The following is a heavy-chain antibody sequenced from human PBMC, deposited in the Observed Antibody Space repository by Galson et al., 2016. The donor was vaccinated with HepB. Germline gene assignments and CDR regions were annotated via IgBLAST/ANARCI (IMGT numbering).Heavy chain of an antibody. J-gene: IGHJ4*02. CDR3: ARSYTSGWDYYFDS. Sequence: SLRLSCAASGFPLSSYTMNWVRQAPGKGLEWVSSINYIYYADSVKGRFTISRDNAKNSLYLQMNSLRVEDTAVYYCARSYTSGWDYYFDSWGQGALVTVSS. V-gene: IGHV3-21*04. CDR2: INYI. D-gene: IGHD6-19*01. CDR1: GFPLSSYT.